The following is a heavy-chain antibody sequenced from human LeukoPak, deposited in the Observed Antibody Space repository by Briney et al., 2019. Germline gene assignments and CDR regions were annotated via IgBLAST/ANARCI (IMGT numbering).Heavy chain of an antibody. V-gene: IGHV4-59*01. Sequence: PSETLSLTCTVSGVSISSYYWSWIRQPPGQGLEWIGYIHYSGTTNHNPSLKSRVTMSADTSKNHSSLKLSSVTAADTAVYYCARGYCGGGGCYSPYYYYYYGMDVWGQGTTVTVSS. CDR1: GVSISSYY. CDR3: ARGYCGGGGCYSPYYYYYYGMDV. D-gene: IGHD2-15*01. J-gene: IGHJ6*02. CDR2: IHYSGTT.